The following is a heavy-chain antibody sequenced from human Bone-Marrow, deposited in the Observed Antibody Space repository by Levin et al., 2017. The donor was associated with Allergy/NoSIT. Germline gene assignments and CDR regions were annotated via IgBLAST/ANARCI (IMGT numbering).Heavy chain of an antibody. J-gene: IGHJ5*02. Sequence: GESLKISCAASGFTFGGHWMSWVRHAPGKGLEWLANIKEDGFGKYYVDSVRGRFTISTDNAKNSVYLQMNSLRVEDTAIYYCARENSGRSLDPWGQGILVIVSS. V-gene: IGHV3-7*01. CDR1: GFTFGGHW. CDR3: ARENSGRSLDP. CDR2: IKEDGFGK. D-gene: IGHD1-14*01.